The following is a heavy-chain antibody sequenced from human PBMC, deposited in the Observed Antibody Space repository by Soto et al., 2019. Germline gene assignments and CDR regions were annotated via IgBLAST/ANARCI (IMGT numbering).Heavy chain of an antibody. CDR3: ARREQWLENFDS. CDR1: GYTFTGYY. D-gene: IGHD6-19*01. V-gene: IGHV1-2*02. J-gene: IGHJ4*02. Sequence: QVQLVQSGAEVKKPGASVKVSCKTSGYTFTGYYIHWIRQAPGQGLEWMGWINPNSGDTNYSQDFQGRVTMTSDTSCTTADVELTRLRSDDTAVYYCARREQWLENFDSWGQGTLVTVSS. CDR2: INPNSGDT.